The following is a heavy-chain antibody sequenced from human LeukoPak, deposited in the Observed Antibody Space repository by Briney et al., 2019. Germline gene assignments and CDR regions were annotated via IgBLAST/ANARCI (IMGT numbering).Heavy chain of an antibody. CDR2: ISSSSSTI. D-gene: IGHD1-26*01. CDR3: ARERVLIVGTSTFLY. J-gene: IGHJ1*01. V-gene: IGHV3-48*01. CDR1: GFTFSIYS. Sequence: GGSLRLSCAASGFTFSIYSMNWVRQAPGKGLEWVSYISSSSSTIHYVDSVKGRFTISRDDAKNSLYLQMNNLRAEDTAVYYCARERVLIVGTSTFLYWGQGTLVTVSS.